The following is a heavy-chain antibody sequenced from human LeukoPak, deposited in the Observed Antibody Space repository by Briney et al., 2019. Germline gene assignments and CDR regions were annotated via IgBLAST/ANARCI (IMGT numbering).Heavy chain of an antibody. CDR3: ARETAVAGADY. J-gene: IGHJ4*02. D-gene: IGHD6-19*01. V-gene: IGHV3-53*01. CDR1: GLTVSSKD. CDR2: IYSGGST. Sequence: GGSLRLSCAASGLTVSSKDMSWVRQAPGKGLEWASVIYSGGSTYYADSVKGRFTISRDNAENSLYLQMNSLRADDTAVYYCARETAVAGADYWGQGTLVTVSS.